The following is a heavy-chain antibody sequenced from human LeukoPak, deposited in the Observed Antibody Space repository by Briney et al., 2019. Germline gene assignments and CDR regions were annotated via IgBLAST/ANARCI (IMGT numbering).Heavy chain of an antibody. CDR3: AKGDWNHRFDY. CDR2: ISGDGFGT. D-gene: IGHD1-1*01. J-gene: IGHJ4*02. V-gene: IGHV3-43*02. CDR1: GFTFSGYS. Sequence: PGGSLRLSCAASGFTFSGYSMHWARQAPGKGLEWVSLISGDGFGTSYADSVKGRFTISRDNSKDSLYLQMNSLRTEDTAFYYCAKGDWNHRFDYWGQGTLVTVSS.